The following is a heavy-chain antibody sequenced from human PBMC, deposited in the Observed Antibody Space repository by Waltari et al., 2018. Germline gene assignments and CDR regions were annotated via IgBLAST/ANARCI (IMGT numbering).Heavy chain of an antibody. V-gene: IGHV4-34*01. J-gene: IGHJ4*02. CDR1: GGSFSGYY. Sequence: QVQLQQWGAGLLKPSETLSLTCAVYGGSFSGYYWSWIRQPPGKGLECIGEINHSGSTNYNPSLKSRVTISVDTSKNQFALKLSSVTAADTAVYYCASLTSQYTMDGWGQGTLVTVSS. CDR2: INHSGST. CDR3: ASLTSQYTMDG. D-gene: IGHD1-1*01.